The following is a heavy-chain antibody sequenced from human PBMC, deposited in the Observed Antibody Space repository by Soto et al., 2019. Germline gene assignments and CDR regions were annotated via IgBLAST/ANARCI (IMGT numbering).Heavy chain of an antibody. Sequence: SETLSLTCTVSGGSISSYYWSWIRQPPGKGLEWIGYIYYSGSTNYNPSLKSRVTISVDTSKNQFSLELSSVTAADTAGYYCARGRIMITFGGFQPAFEFWGQGTMVTVSS. CDR2: IYYSGST. V-gene: IGHV4-59*01. CDR1: GGSISSYY. J-gene: IGHJ3*01. D-gene: IGHD3-16*01. CDR3: ARGRIMITFGGFQPAFEF.